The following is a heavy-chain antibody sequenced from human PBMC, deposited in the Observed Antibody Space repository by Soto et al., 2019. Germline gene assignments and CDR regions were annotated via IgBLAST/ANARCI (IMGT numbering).Heavy chain of an antibody. D-gene: IGHD2-15*01. V-gene: IGHV5-51*01. CDR2: IYPGDSDT. CDR3: ARLRLYCSGGSCPDYYYYYGMDV. J-gene: IGHJ6*02. Sequence: GESLKISCKGSGYSFTSYWIGWVRQMPGKGLEWMGIIYPGDSDTRYSPSFQGQVTISADKSTSTAYLQWSSLKASDTAMYYCARLRLYCSGGSCPDYYYYYGMDVWGQGTTVTVSS. CDR1: GYSFTSYW.